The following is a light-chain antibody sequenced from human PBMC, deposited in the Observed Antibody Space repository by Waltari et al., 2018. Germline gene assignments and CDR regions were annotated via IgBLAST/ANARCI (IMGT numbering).Light chain of an antibody. Sequence: QSALTQPASVSGSPGQSITISCSGTGSDVGSYNLVSWYQQHPGKAPKLIIYEVNMRPSWVSDRVSGAKSGVTASLTISGLQAEDEAVYFCCSFATNSIVIFGGGTKLTVL. J-gene: IGLJ2*01. CDR1: GSDVGSYNL. V-gene: IGLV2-23*02. CDR2: EVN. CDR3: CSFATNSIVI.